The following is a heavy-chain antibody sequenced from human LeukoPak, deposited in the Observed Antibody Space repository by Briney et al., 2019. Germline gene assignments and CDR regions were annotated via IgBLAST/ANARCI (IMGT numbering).Heavy chain of an antibody. CDR2: IIPIFGTA. CDR1: GGTFSSYA. V-gene: IGHV1-69*13. J-gene: IGHJ6*02. Sequence: SVKVSCKASGGTFSSYAISWVRQAPGQGLEWMGGIIPIFGTANYAQKFQGRVTITADESTSTAYMELRSLRSDDTAVYYCAREGSGWYGMDVWGQGTTVTVSS. CDR3: AREGSGWYGMDV. D-gene: IGHD6-19*01.